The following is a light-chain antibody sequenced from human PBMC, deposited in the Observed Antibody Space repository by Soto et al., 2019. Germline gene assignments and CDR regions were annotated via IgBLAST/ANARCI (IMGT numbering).Light chain of an antibody. CDR2: EVE. Sequence: QSALTQPASVSASHGQSITISCTGTSSDIGDYNYVSWYQQRPGEAPKLILYEVENRPSGISDRFSGPKSGNTASLTISGLRTEDEADYYCTSYTSTDTLVVFGGGTKLTVL. CDR3: TSYTSTDTLVV. CDR1: SSDIGDYNY. V-gene: IGLV2-14*03. J-gene: IGLJ2*01.